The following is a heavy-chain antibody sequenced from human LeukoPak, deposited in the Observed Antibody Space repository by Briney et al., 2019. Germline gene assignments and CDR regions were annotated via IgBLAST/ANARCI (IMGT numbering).Heavy chain of an antibody. V-gene: IGHV3-21*01. CDR2: ITSSSSYI. CDR1: GFSFSSNS. CDR3: ARCGGGNPRWFDP. D-gene: IGHD4-23*01. J-gene: IGHJ5*02. Sequence: GGSLRLSCAASGFSFSSNSMSWVRQAPGKGLEWVSSITSSSSYIYYSDSVKGRFTISRDNAKNSMYLQMNSLRAEDTAVYYCARCGGGNPRWFDPWGQGTLVTVSS.